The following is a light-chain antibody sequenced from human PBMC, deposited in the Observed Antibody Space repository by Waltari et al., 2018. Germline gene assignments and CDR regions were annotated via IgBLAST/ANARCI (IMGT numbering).Light chain of an antibody. Sequence: EIVLTQSPATLSLSPGERATLSCRASQSVSYYLAWYQQRPGQAPRLLIYDASSRATSIPARFIGSGSATDCTLTISSLGPEDFAVYYCQQRRTWPLTFGGGTKVEI. CDR1: QSVSYY. CDR2: DAS. J-gene: IGKJ4*01. V-gene: IGKV3-11*01. CDR3: QQRRTWPLT.